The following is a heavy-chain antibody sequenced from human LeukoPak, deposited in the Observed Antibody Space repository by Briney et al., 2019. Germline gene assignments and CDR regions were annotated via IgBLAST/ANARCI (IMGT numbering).Heavy chain of an antibody. CDR2: ISSTSDTYK. CDR3: ARVGSYGMDV. CDR1: GFTFSTYN. Sequence: GGSLRLSCLASGFTFSTYNMHWVRQAPGKGLEWVSTISSTSDTYKYYANSVRGRFTISRDNAKNSLYLQMNDLRAEDTAVYYCARVGSYGMDVWGQGTTVTVSS. D-gene: IGHD3-10*01. J-gene: IGHJ6*02. V-gene: IGHV3-21*01.